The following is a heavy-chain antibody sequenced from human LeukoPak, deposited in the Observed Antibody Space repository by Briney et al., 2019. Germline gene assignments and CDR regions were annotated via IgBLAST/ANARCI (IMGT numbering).Heavy chain of an antibody. V-gene: IGHV4-59*08. CDR3: ARRESSGCIDY. D-gene: IGHD6-19*01. CDR2: IYYSGST. CDR1: GGSISSYY. J-gene: IGHJ4*02. Sequence: SETLSLTCTVSGGSISSYYWSWIRQPPGKGLEWTGYIYYSGSTNYNPSLKSRVTISVDTSKNQFSLKLSSVTAADTAVYYCARRESSGCIDYWGQGTLVTVSS.